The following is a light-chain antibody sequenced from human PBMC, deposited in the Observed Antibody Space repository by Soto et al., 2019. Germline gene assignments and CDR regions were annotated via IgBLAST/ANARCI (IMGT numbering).Light chain of an antibody. CDR2: EVT. CDR1: STDVGAYNF. J-gene: IGLJ3*02. CDR3: GSHAGNSNLV. V-gene: IGLV2-8*01. Sequence: QAVVTQPPSASGSPGQSVTISCTGTSTDVGAYNFVSWYQQHPGKAPKLVIYEVTKRPSGVPDRFSGSKSGNTASLTVSGLQTEDEADYYCGSHAGNSNLVFGGGTQRTVL.